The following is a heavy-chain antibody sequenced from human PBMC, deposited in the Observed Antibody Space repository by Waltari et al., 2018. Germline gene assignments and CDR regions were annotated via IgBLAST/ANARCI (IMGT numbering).Heavy chain of an antibody. V-gene: IGHV4-39*01. CDR3: ARQLWSGYFDRCDY. CDR1: GDSITNGRYS. CDR2: IYYTGST. J-gene: IGHJ4*02. D-gene: IGHD3-3*01. Sequence: QVQLQESGPGLVKPSETLSLTRAVSGDSITNGRYSWAWIRQPPGKGLEWIGTIYYTGSTYYNPSLKSRVTISQHMSTNQFSLKLNSVSAADTAVYYCARQLWSGYFDRCDYWGQGTAVTVSS.